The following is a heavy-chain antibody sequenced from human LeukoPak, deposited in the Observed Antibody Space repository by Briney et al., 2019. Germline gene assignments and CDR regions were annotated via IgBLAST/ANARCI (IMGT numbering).Heavy chain of an antibody. Sequence: HSGGSLRLSCAASGFTFSSYGMHWVRQAPGKGLEWVAFIRYDGSNKYYADSVKGRFTISRDNSKNTLYLQMNSLRAEDTAVYYCAKDGGVITMVRGVIITWDDYYYMDVWGKGTTVTISS. CDR2: IRYDGSNK. CDR3: AKDGGVITMVRGVIITWDDYYYMDV. D-gene: IGHD3-10*01. J-gene: IGHJ6*03. V-gene: IGHV3-30*02. CDR1: GFTFSSYG.